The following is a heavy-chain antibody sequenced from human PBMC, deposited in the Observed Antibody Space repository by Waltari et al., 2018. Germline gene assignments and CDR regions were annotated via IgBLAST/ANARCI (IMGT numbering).Heavy chain of an antibody. Sequence: QVHLVQSGAEVKKPGSSVRVSCKASGGTFSSYDFNWVRQAPGQGLEWMGGIIPIFGTPIYAKKFQGRVTITADTSTTTAYMELSSLRFEDTAVYYCARDPKGTTVIYDAFDLWGQGTMVSVSS. CDR2: IIPIFGTP. V-gene: IGHV1-69*14. D-gene: IGHD4-17*01. CDR3: ARDPKGTTVIYDAFDL. J-gene: IGHJ3*01. CDR1: GGTFSSYD.